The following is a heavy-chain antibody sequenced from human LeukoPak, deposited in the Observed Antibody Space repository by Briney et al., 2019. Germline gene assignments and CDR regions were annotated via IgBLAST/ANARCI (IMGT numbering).Heavy chain of an antibody. CDR1: GDTFTTYD. Sequence: HGASVKVSCKASGDTFTTYDFNWVRQATGQGLEWMGWMNPNSGNTGYAQKFQGRVTMTRNTSISTAYMELSSLRSDDTAEYYCARDGGSYRWFDPWGQGTLVTVSS. V-gene: IGHV1-8*01. J-gene: IGHJ5*02. D-gene: IGHD1-26*01. CDR3: ARDGGSYRWFDP. CDR2: MNPNSGNT.